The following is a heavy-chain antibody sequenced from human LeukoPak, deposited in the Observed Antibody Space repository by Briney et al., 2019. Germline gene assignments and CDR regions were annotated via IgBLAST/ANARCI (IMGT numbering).Heavy chain of an antibody. D-gene: IGHD3-22*01. CDR1: GGSVSSGSYY. Sequence: SETLSLTCTVSGGSVSSGSYYWNWIRQPPGKGLEWIGYIYYSGSTNYNPSLKSRVTISVDMSKNQFSLKLSSVTAADTAVYYCARENYDSSGYNNWFDPWGQGTLVTVSS. J-gene: IGHJ5*02. CDR2: IYYSGST. CDR3: ARENYDSSGYNNWFDP. V-gene: IGHV4-61*01.